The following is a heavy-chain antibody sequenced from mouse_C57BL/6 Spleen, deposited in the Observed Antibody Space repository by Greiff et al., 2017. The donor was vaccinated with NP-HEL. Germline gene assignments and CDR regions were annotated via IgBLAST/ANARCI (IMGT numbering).Heavy chain of an antibody. J-gene: IGHJ1*03. CDR3: ARVPITTVVADWYFDV. V-gene: IGHV1-72*01. CDR1: GYTFTSYW. CDR2: IDPNSGGT. Sequence: VQLQQPGAELVKPGASVTLSCKASGYTFTSYWMHWVKQRPGRGLEWIGRIDPNSGGTKYNEKFKSQATLNVDKPSSTAYMQLSSLTSEDSAVYDCARVPITTVVADWYFDVWGTGTTVTVSS. D-gene: IGHD1-1*01.